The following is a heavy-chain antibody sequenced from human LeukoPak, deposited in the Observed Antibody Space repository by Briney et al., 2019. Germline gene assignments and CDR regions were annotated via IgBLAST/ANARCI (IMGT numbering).Heavy chain of an antibody. D-gene: IGHD3-22*01. V-gene: IGHV4-4*02. CDR2: IYYSGST. Sequence: SETLSLTCAVSGGSISSSNWWSWVRQPPGKGLEWIGYIYYSGSTNYNPSLKSRVTISVDTSKNQFSLKLSSVTAADTAVYYCAAAGSSGYYGDYWGQGTLVTVSS. CDR1: GGSISSSNW. CDR3: AAAGSSGYYGDY. J-gene: IGHJ4*02.